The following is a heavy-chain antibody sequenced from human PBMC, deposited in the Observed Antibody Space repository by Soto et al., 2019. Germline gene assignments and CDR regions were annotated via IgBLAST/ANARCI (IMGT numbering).Heavy chain of an antibody. D-gene: IGHD2-2*01. J-gene: IGHJ5*02. V-gene: IGHV1-2*04. CDR1: GYTFTGYY. CDR3: AREKTLDFRNCSSTSCYVVGEDNWFDP. Sequence: ASVKVSCKASGYTFTGYYMHWVRQAPGQGLEWMGWINPNSGGTNYAQKFQGWVTMTRDTSINTAYMELSRLRSDDTAVYYCAREKTLDFRNCSSTSCYVVGEDNWFDPWGQGTLVTVSS. CDR2: INPNSGGT.